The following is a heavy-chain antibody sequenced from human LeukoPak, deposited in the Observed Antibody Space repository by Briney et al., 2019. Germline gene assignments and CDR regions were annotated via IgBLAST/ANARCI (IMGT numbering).Heavy chain of an antibody. CDR3: ASVPYSGSWYYFEY. Sequence: GGSLRLSCAASGFTFDDYAMHWVRQAPGKGLEWVSGISWSSGNIGYADSVKGRFTISRDNAKNSLYLQMNSLRAEDTAFYYCASVPYSGSWYYFEYWGQGSLVTVSS. CDR1: GFTFDDYA. D-gene: IGHD6-13*01. V-gene: IGHV3-9*01. J-gene: IGHJ4*02. CDR2: ISWSSGNI.